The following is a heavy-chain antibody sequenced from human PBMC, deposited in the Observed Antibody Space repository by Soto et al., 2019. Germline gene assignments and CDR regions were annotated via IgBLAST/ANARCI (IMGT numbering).Heavy chain of an antibody. CDR3: EGWGTTGGLDV. CDR2: TSYDGSDK. Sequence: QVQLVESGGGVVQPGTSLRVSCVGSGFTFRSYVIHWVRQAPGKGLEWVALTSYDGSDKYYDDSVRGRFTNARDNSRNTGELQMDSLRLEGKALYLCEGWGTTGGLDVWGQGTLVSVSS. J-gene: IGHJ1*01. D-gene: IGHD3-16*01. CDR1: GFTFRSYV. V-gene: IGHV3-30*05.